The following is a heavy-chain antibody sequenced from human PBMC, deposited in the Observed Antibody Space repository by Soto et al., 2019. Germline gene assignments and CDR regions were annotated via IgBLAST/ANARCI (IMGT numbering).Heavy chain of an antibody. D-gene: IGHD5-18*01. Sequence: KVSVHAYVYTFTNNDVRWVRQATGQGLEWMGWMNPGSGDTGYAQKFQGRVTMTRDISIATAYMELNSLTSEDTAIYYCARMESFGSLNWFDPWGQGTLVTVSS. V-gene: IGHV1-8*02. J-gene: IGHJ5*02. CDR3: ARMESFGSLNWFDP. CDR1: VYTFTNND. CDR2: MNPGSGDT.